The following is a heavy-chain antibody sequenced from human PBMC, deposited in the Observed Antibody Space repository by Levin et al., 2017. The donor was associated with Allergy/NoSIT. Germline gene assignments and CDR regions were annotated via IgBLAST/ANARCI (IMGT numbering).Heavy chain of an antibody. CDR2: INHSGST. CDR3: ARGRRVRGAYREHGAIDD. CDR1: GGSFNGYY. V-gene: IGHV4-34*01. D-gene: IGHD3-10*01. Sequence: PSETLSLTCAVYGGSFNGYYWSWIRQPPGKGLEWIGEINHSGSTNYNPSLRSRVTISVDASKNQFSLRLSSVTAADTAVYYCARGRRVRGAYREHGAIDDWGQGTLVTVSS. J-gene: IGHJ4*02.